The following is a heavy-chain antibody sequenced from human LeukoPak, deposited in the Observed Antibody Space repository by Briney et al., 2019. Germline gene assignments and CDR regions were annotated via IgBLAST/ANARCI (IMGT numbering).Heavy chain of an antibody. CDR1: TYSISSDYH. D-gene: IGHD1-26*01. V-gene: IGHV4-38-2*01. J-gene: IGHJ4*02. CDR2: IYRSGRT. CDR3: ARHVSGNLWYFDD. Sequence: PSETLSLTCAVSTYSISSDYHWAWIRQSPGRGLEWIGSIYRSGRTYYNPAHKTRLIISVDTSKNQFSLRLYSVTTSDTAVYFCARHVSGNLWYFDDWGQGTLVIVSS.